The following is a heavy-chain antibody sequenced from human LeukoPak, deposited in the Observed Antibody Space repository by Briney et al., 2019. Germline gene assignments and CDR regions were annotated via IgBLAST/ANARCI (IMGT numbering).Heavy chain of an antibody. J-gene: IGHJ4*02. Sequence: GGSLRLSCVGSGITFSSYWMNWVRQAPGKGLEWVANIKQDGSEKYYVDSVKGRFTISRDNSKNTLYLQMNSLRAEDTAVYYCARGGEEPFDYWGQGTLVTVSS. CDR3: ARGGEEPFDY. D-gene: IGHD3-16*01. V-gene: IGHV3-7*01. CDR1: GITFSSYW. CDR2: IKQDGSEK.